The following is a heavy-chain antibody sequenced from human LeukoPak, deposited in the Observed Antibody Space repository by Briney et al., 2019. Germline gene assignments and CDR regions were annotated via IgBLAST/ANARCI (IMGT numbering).Heavy chain of an antibody. CDR3: ARGVGYSSGFDY. CDR2: ISYDGSNK. J-gene: IGHJ4*02. Sequence: PGGSLRLSCAASGFTFSSYAMHWVRQAPGKGLEWVAVISYDGSNKYYADSVKGRFTISRDNSKNTLYLQMNSLRAEDTAVYYCARGVGYSSGFDYWGQGTLVTVSS. V-gene: IGHV3-30-3*01. D-gene: IGHD6-19*01. CDR1: GFTFSSYA.